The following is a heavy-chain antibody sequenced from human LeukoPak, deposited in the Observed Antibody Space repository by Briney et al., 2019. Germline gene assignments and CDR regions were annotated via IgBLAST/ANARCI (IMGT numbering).Heavy chain of an antibody. CDR3: AREDYSNQFDY. V-gene: IGHV4-38-2*02. CDR2: IYHSGST. CDR1: GYSISSGYY. D-gene: IGHD4-11*01. J-gene: IGHJ4*02. Sequence: PSETLSLTCTVSGYSISSGYYRGWIRQPPGKGLEWIGSIYHSGSTYYNPSLKSRVTISVDTSKNQFSLKLSSVTAADTAVYYCAREDYSNQFDYWGQGTLVTVSS.